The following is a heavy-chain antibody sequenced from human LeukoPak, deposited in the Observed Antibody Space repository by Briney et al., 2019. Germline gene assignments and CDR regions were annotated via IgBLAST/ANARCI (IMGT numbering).Heavy chain of an antibody. CDR2: IKQDGSNK. J-gene: IGHJ4*02. Sequence: GGSLRLSCAASGFTFSSYWMSWVRQAPGKGLEWVANIKQDGSNKYYADSVKGRFTISRDNSKNTLYLQMNSLRAEDTAVYYCAKDRAIAAAGYYFDYWGQGTLVTVSS. CDR3: AKDRAIAAAGYYFDY. D-gene: IGHD6-25*01. CDR1: GFTFSSYW. V-gene: IGHV3-7*01.